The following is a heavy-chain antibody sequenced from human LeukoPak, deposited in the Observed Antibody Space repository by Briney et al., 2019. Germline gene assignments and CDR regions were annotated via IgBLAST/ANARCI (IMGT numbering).Heavy chain of an antibody. V-gene: IGHV1-69*05. CDR2: IIPIFGTA. D-gene: IGHD6-13*01. CDR1: GGTFSSYA. Sequence: GSSVKVSCKASGGTFSSYAISWVRQAPGQGLEWMGRIIPIFGTANYAQKFQGRVTITTDDSTSTAYMELSSLRSADTAVYYCARSIAAAANYYYYYMDVWGKGTTVTVSS. CDR3: ARSIAAAANYYYYYMDV. J-gene: IGHJ6*03.